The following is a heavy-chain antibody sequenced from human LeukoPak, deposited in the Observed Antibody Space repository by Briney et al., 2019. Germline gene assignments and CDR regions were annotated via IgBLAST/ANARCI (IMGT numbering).Heavy chain of an antibody. V-gene: IGHV3-48*04. D-gene: IGHD2-15*01. J-gene: IGHJ4*02. CDR3: ASFPRGYCSGGSCYY. CDR1: GFTFSSYS. CDR2: ISSSSSTM. Sequence: GGSLRLSCAASGFTFSSYSMNWVRQAPGKGLEWVSYISSSSSTMYYADSVKGRFTISRDNAKNSLYLQMNSLRAEDTAVYYCASFPRGYCSGGSCYYWGQGTLVTVSS.